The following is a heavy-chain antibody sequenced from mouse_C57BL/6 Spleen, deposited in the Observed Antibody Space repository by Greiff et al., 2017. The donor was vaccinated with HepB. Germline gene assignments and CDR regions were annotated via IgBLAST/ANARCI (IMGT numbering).Heavy chain of an antibody. CDR1: GYSITSGYY. V-gene: IGHV3-6*01. Sequence: ESGPGLVKPSQSLSLTCSVTGYSITSGYYWNWIRQFPGNKLEWMGYISYDGSNNYNPSLKNRISITRDTSKNQFFLKLNSVTTEDTATYYCAITTVVATDYWGQGTSVTGSS. CDR3: AITTVVATDY. J-gene: IGHJ4*01. CDR2: ISYDGSN. D-gene: IGHD1-1*01.